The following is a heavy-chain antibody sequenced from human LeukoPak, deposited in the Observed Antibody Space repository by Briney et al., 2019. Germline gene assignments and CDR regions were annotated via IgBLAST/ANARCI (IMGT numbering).Heavy chain of an antibody. Sequence: SETLSLTCTVSGGSISSYYWSWIRQPPGKGLEWIAYIYYDGRTNYNPSLKSRVTISLDTSMNQFSLKLSSVTAADTAVYYCARDSDFGVVNPPYWGQGTLVTVSS. CDR2: IYYDGRT. CDR1: GGSISSYY. CDR3: ARDSDFGVVNPPY. J-gene: IGHJ4*02. D-gene: IGHD3-3*01. V-gene: IGHV4-59*12.